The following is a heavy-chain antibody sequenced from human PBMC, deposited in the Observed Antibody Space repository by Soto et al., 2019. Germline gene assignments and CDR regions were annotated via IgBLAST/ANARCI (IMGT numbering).Heavy chain of an antibody. CDR2: ISAYNGNT. V-gene: IGHV1-18*01. Sequence: ASVNVSCKSSGYTFTSYCISWVRQAPGQGLEWMGWISAYNGNTNYAQKLQGRVTMTTDTSTSTAYMELRSLRSDDTAVYYCARETYYYDSSGFDYWGQGTLVTVSS. CDR1: GYTFTSYC. J-gene: IGHJ4*02. CDR3: ARETYYYDSSGFDY. D-gene: IGHD3-22*01.